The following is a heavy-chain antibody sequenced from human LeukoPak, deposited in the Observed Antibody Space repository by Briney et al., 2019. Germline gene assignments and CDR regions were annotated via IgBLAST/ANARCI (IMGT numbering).Heavy chain of an antibody. Sequence: GGSLRLSCAASGFTFSDYYMSWVRQAPGKGLEWVSCISSSGSTRYYADSVKGRFTISRDNAKNSLYLQMNSLRAEDTAVYYCARDGSGSYHRTFDYWGQGTLVTVSS. CDR2: ISSSGSTR. D-gene: IGHD3-10*01. CDR3: ARDGSGSYHRTFDY. CDR1: GFTFSDYY. V-gene: IGHV3-11*01. J-gene: IGHJ4*02.